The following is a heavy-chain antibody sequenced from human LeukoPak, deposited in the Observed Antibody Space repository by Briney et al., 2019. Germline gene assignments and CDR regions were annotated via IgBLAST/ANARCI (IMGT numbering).Heavy chain of an antibody. Sequence: ASVKVSCKASGGTFSSYAISWVRQAPGQGLEWMGIINPSGGSTSYAQKFQGRVTMTRDMSTSTVYMELSSLRSEDTAVYYCARDPAYGGHYFDYWGQGTLVTVSS. CDR3: ARDPAYGGHYFDY. J-gene: IGHJ4*02. CDR1: GGTFSSYA. V-gene: IGHV1-46*01. CDR2: INPSGGST. D-gene: IGHD3-10*01.